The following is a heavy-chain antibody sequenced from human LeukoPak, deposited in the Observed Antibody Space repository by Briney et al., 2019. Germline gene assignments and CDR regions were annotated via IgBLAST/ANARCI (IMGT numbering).Heavy chain of an antibody. J-gene: IGHJ4*02. CDR1: GGSISSYY. Sequence: SETLSLTCTVSGGSISSYYWSWIRQPPGKGLEWIGYIYYSGSTNYNPSLKSRVTISVDTSKNQFSLKLSSVTAADTAVYYCARDSSYDSSGFLWGQGTLVTVSS. D-gene: IGHD3-22*01. CDR2: IYYSGST. CDR3: ARDSSYDSSGFL. V-gene: IGHV4-59*01.